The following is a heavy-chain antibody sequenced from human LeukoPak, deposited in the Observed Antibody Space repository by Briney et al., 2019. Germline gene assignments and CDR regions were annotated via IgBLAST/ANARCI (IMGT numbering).Heavy chain of an antibody. Sequence: KESGPTLVNPTQTLTLTCTFSGFSLSTSGVGVGWIRQPPGKALEWLALIYWDDDSRYSPSLKSRLTIAKDTSKNQVVLTLTNMDSVDTAKYYGAHSRVFSYGSFHVAYDIWGLGMLVTVSS. CDR3: AHSRVFSYGSFHVAYDI. D-gene: IGHD5-18*01. V-gene: IGHV2-5*02. J-gene: IGHJ3*02. CDR2: IYWDDDS. CDR1: GFSLSTSGVG.